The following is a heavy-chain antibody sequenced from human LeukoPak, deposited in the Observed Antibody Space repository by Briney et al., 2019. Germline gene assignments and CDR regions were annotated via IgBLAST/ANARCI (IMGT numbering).Heavy chain of an antibody. Sequence: GGSLRLSCAASGFTFSSYGMHWVRQAPGKGLEWVAFIRYDGSNKHYADSVKGRFTISRDNSKNTLYLQMNSLRAEDTAVYYCAKDGSTIFGDAEYFQHWGQGTLVTVS. V-gene: IGHV3-30*02. CDR1: GFTFSSYG. CDR3: AKDGSTIFGDAEYFQH. D-gene: IGHD3-3*01. J-gene: IGHJ1*01. CDR2: IRYDGSNK.